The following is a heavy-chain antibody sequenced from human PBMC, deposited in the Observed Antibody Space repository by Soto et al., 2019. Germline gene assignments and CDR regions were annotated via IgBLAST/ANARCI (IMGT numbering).Heavy chain of an antibody. CDR1: GGSVSSGSNY. CDR3: ARLNPRRYFDY. CDR2: IYYSGST. J-gene: IGHJ4*02. Sequence: PXVTLSLTCTVSGGSVSSGSNYWSWIRQPPGKGLEWIGYIYYSGSTNYNPSPKSRVTISVDTSKNQFSLKLSSVTAADTAVYYCARLNPRRYFDYWGQGTLVTVSS. V-gene: IGHV4-61*01.